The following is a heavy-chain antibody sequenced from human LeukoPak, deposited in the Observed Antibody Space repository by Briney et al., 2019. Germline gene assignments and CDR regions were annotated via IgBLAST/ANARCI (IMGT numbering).Heavy chain of an antibody. Sequence: AGGSLRLSCAASGFTFSSYAMSWVRQAPGKGLEWVSAISGSGGSTYYADSAKGRFTISRDNSKNTLYLQMNSLRAEDTAVYYCAKDPTYYYDSRGYYLGYWGQGTLVTVSS. V-gene: IGHV3-23*01. CDR2: ISGSGGST. D-gene: IGHD3-22*01. J-gene: IGHJ4*02. CDR1: GFTFSSYA. CDR3: AKDPTYYYDSRGYYLGY.